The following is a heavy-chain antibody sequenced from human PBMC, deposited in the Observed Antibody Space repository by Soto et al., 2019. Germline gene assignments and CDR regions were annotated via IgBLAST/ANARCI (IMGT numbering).Heavy chain of an antibody. Sequence: VGSLRLSCAASGFTFSDYYMSWIRQAPGKGLEWVSYISSSGSTIYYADSVKGRFTISRDNAKNSLYLQMNSLRAEDTAVYYCARITIFGVVIIPYYFDYWGQGTLVTVSS. CDR1: GFTFSDYY. J-gene: IGHJ4*02. CDR3: ARITIFGVVIIPYYFDY. CDR2: ISSSGSTI. D-gene: IGHD3-3*01. V-gene: IGHV3-11*01.